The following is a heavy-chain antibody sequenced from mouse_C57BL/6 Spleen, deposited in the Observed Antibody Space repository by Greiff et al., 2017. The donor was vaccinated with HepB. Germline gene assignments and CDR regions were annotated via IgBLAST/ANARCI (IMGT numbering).Heavy chain of an antibody. CDR1: GYSITSGYY. J-gene: IGHJ4*01. D-gene: IGHD1-2*01. V-gene: IGHV3-6*01. CDR3: AGDYDGSYYYAMDY. CDR2: ISYDGSN. Sequence: EVKLEESGPGLVKPSQSLSLTCSVTGYSITSGYYWNWIRQVPGNKLEWMGYISYDGSNNYNPSLKNRISITRDTSKNQFFLKLNSVTTEDTATYYCAGDYDGSYYYAMDYWGQGTSVTVSS.